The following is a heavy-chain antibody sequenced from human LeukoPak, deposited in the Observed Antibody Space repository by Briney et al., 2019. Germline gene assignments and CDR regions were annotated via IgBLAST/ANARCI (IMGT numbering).Heavy chain of an antibody. Sequence: SETLSLTCAVYGGSFSGYYWSWIRQPPGKGLEWIGYIYYSGSTNYNPSLKSRVTISVDTSKNQFSLKLSSVTAADTAVYYCAGAYYYGSGSYLGAFDIWGQGTMVTVSS. CDR1: GGSFSGYY. CDR3: AGAYYYGSGSYLGAFDI. V-gene: IGHV4-59*01. D-gene: IGHD3-10*01. CDR2: IYYSGST. J-gene: IGHJ3*02.